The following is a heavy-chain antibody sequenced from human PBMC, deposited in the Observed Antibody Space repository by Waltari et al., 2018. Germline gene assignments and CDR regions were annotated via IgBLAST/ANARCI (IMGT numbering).Heavy chain of an antibody. V-gene: IGHV4-38-2*01. CDR3: ARPIDPQAVVGFDQ. J-gene: IGHJ4*02. CDR2: MSQSGGT. CDR1: TYSISRGYY. D-gene: IGHD6-19*01. Sequence: QVQLQESGPGLVKPSETLSLTCVVSTYSISRGYYWGWIRQHPGKGLEWIASMSQSGGTYYNQSLKGRVTISVATSKNHLSLQVTSVAAADTAVYYCARPIDPQAVVGFDQWGQGTQVTVSS.